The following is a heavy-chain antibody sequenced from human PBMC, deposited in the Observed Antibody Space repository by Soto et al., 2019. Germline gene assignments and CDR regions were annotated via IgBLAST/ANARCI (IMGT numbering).Heavy chain of an antibody. V-gene: IGHV4-31*06. CDR1: GDSLMRDSYY. D-gene: IGHD1-26*01. Sequence: PSETLSLTCTVSGDSLMRDSYYWNWIRQHPGKGLEWIRYIYYSGTTAYNPSLKTRVTISPDTSKNQFSLNLSSVTAADTAVYYCHARGPLPTAGNGEYYYYGMDVWGQGTTVTVS. CDR2: IYYSGTT. CDR3: HARGPLPTAGNGEYYYYGMDV. J-gene: IGHJ6*02.